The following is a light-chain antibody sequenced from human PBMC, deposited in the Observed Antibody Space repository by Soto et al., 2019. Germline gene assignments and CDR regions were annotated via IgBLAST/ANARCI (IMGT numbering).Light chain of an antibody. CDR2: EVT. J-gene: IGLJ2*01. Sequence: QSALTQPASVSASPGQSITISCTGTSSDIGAYNYVSWYQQYPGKAPKLIIYEVTNRPSGVSDRFSGSKSGNTASLIISGPQAEDEADYYCSSYSSSSTLFGGGTKLTVL. CDR1: SSDIGAYNY. CDR3: SSYSSSSTL. V-gene: IGLV2-14*01.